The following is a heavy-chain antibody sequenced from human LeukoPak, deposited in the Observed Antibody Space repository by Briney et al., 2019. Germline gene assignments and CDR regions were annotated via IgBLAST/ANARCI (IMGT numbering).Heavy chain of an antibody. Sequence: PGGSLRLSCADSGFTFSDNWMHWVRQAPGKGLVWVSRIEGDGTGTVYADSVKGRFTISRDNAKNTLYLQMNSLRAEDTAVYYCTRDYYYRMDVWGKGTTVTVSS. CDR3: TRDYYYRMDV. J-gene: IGHJ6*04. CDR1: GFTFSDNW. V-gene: IGHV3-74*01. CDR2: IEGDGTGT.